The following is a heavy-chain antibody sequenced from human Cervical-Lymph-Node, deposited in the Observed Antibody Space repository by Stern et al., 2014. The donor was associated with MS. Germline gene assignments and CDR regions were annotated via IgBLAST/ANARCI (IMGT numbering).Heavy chain of an antibody. CDR2: IIPLFGTT. CDR1: GGTFTRHA. V-gene: IGHV1-69*01. D-gene: IGHD2/OR15-2a*01. J-gene: IGHJ6*02. CDR3: ARGGRDYFYYYYGMDV. Sequence: QLVQSGAEVKKPGSSVKVSCKDSGGTFTRHAFGWVRQAPGQGLEWMGGIIPLFGTTDYAQKFQARVTITADESTSTVYMELSSLRSEDTAVYYCARGGRDYFYYYYGMDVWGQGTTVTVSS.